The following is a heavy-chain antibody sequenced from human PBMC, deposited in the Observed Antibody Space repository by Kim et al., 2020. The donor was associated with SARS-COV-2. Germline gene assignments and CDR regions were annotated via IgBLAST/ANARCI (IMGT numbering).Heavy chain of an antibody. D-gene: IGHD3-3*01. CDR1: GLTFSSYA. V-gene: IGHV3-23*01. CDR3: AKVGYYFWSGYYKVGGDYYDMVV. Sequence: GGSLRLSCAASGLTFSSYAMSWVRQAPGKGMEWVSATSGSGGSTYYADSVAGRFTISRDNSKNTLYLQMNSLKAEDTAVYYCAKVGYYFWSGYYKVGGDYYDMVVWGQGATVTVSS. CDR2: TSGSGGST. J-gene: IGHJ6*02.